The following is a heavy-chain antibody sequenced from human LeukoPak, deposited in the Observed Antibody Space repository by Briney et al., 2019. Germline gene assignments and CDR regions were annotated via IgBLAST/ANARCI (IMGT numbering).Heavy chain of an antibody. V-gene: IGHV3-30*18. CDR1: GFTFSSYG. Sequence: GRSLRLSCAASGFTFSSYGMHWVRQAPGKGLEWVAVISYDGSNKYYADSVKGRFTISRDNSKNTLYLQMNSLRAEDTAVYYCAKDLRTEWAAWFDPWGQGTLVTVSS. D-gene: IGHD1-26*01. CDR2: ISYDGSNK. CDR3: AKDLRTEWAAWFDP. J-gene: IGHJ5*02.